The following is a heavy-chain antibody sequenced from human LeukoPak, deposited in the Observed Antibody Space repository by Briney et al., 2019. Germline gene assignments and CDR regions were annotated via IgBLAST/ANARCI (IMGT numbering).Heavy chain of an antibody. Sequence: GGSLRLSCAASGFTFSSYSMNWVRQAPGKGLEWVSPISSSSSYIYYADSVKGRFTISRDNAKNSLYLQMNSLRAEDTAVYYCASTMVRGVIRKWFDPWGQGTLVTVSS. D-gene: IGHD3-10*01. V-gene: IGHV3-21*01. CDR2: ISSSSSYI. J-gene: IGHJ5*02. CDR3: ASTMVRGVIRKWFDP. CDR1: GFTFSSYS.